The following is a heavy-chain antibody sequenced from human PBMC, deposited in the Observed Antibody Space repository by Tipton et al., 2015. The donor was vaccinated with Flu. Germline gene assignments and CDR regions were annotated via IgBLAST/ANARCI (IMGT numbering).Heavy chain of an antibody. J-gene: IGHJ6*02. Sequence: TLSLTCNVSGGSISSGGAYWSWIRQHPGKGLEWIGGIYYSGSTYKNPSLTSRVSISVDTSKNQFSLNLKSVTAADTAVYYCVRDQGFGDGLTYVYYGMDVWGQGTTVTVSS. CDR1: GGSISSGGAY. D-gene: IGHD3-10*01. CDR2: IYYSGST. V-gene: IGHV4-31*03. CDR3: VRDQGFGDGLTYVYYGMDV.